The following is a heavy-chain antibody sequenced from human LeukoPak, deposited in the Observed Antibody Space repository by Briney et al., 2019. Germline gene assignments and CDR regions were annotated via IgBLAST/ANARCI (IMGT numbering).Heavy chain of an antibody. V-gene: IGHV4-30-2*01. CDR1: GGSISSGGHS. Sequence: PSETLSLTCAVSGGSISSGGHSWSWIRQPPGKGLEWIGYIYHSGSTYYNPSLKSRVTISVDRSKNQFSLKLSSVTAADTAVYYCARGGYCSGGSCYPLNWFDPWGQGTLVTVSS. J-gene: IGHJ5*02. CDR2: IYHSGST. CDR3: ARGGYCSGGSCYPLNWFDP. D-gene: IGHD2-15*01.